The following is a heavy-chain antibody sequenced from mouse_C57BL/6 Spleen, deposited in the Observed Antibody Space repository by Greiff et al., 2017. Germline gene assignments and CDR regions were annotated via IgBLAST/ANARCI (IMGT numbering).Heavy chain of an antibody. CDR3: ASDWDY. J-gene: IGHJ2*01. V-gene: IGHV1-82*01. D-gene: IGHD4-1*01. CDR2: IYPGDGDT. Sequence: VQGVESGPELVKPGASVKISCKASGYAFSSSWMNWVKQRPGKGLEWIGRIYPGDGDTNYNGKFKGKATLTADKSSSTAYMQLSSLTSEDSAVYFCASDWDYWGQGTTLTVSS. CDR1: GYAFSSSW.